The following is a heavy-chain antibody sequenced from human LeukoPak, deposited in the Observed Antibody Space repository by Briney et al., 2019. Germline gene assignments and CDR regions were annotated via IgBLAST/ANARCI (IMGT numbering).Heavy chain of an antibody. Sequence: PSETLSLTCTVSGGSISSYYWSWILHPPGKGLEWIGYIYYSGSTNSNPSLKSRVTMSVDTSKNQFSLKLSSVTAADTAGYCCGRDHYGDHKEFDPWARESWSPSPQ. CDR2: IYYSGST. D-gene: IGHD3-16*01. CDR3: GRDHYGDHKEFDP. V-gene: IGHV4-59*01. CDR1: GGSISSYY. J-gene: IGHJ5*02.